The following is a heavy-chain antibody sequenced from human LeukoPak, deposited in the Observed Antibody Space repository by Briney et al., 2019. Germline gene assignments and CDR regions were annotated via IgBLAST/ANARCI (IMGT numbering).Heavy chain of an antibody. CDR3: AKHYMGSSYNRGLDS. D-gene: IGHD3-10*01. CDR1: GSSISSGYC. CDR2: IYYSGYT. Sequence: SETLSLTCTVSGSSISSGYCWGWVRQPPGKGLEWIGSIYYSGYTYYNPSLESRVTISIDTSKNQFSLKLSSVTAADTAIYYCAKHYMGSSYNRGLDSWGQGTLVTVSS. J-gene: IGHJ4*02. V-gene: IGHV4-38-2*02.